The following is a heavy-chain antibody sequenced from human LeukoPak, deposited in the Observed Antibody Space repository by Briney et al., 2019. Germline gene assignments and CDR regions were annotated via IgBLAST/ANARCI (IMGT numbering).Heavy chain of an antibody. CDR2: IYYSGST. V-gene: IGHV4-59*01. CDR1: GGSISSYY. J-gene: IGHJ5*02. CDR3: ARAWSAVAGTEA. D-gene: IGHD6-19*01. Sequence: PSETLSLTCTVSGGSISSYYWSWIRQPPGKGLEWIGYIYYSGSTNYNPSLKSRVTISVDTSKNQFSLKLSSVTAADTAVYYCARAWSAVAGTEAWGQGTLVTVSS.